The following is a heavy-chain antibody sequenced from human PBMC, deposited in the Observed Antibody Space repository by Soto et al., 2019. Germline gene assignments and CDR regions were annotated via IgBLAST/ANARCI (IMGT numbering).Heavy chain of an antibody. CDR2: IIPMLNTA. Sequence: GASVKVSCKAPGGTFTGFTIRWVRQAPAQGLEWMGRIIPMLNTAHYAQKFQGRVTITADKSTNTAYMDLSSLRSEDSAVYFCARGSGPQPRYSFEAYYSFVMXVWGQGTTVTVSS. CDR1: GGTFTGFT. D-gene: IGHD2-15*01. V-gene: IGHV1-69*08. CDR3: ARGSGPQPRYSFEAYYSFVMXV. J-gene: IGHJ6*02.